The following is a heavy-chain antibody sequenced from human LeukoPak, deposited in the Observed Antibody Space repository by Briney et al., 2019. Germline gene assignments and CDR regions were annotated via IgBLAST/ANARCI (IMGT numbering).Heavy chain of an antibody. V-gene: IGHV3-23*01. J-gene: IGHJ6*02. D-gene: IGHD3-3*01. CDR1: GFTFNNYA. CDR2: VSGSGDNT. Sequence: GGSLRLSCAASGFTFNNYAMTWVRQAPGKGLEWVSVVSGSGDNTNYADSVKGRFTISRDNSKNTLFLQMNSLRTEDTALYYCTKDMEWGMDVWGQGTTVIVSS. CDR3: TKDMEWGMDV.